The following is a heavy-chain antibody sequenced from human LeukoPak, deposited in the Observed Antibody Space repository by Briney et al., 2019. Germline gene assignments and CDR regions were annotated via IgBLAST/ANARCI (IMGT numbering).Heavy chain of an antibody. J-gene: IGHJ4*02. D-gene: IGHD5-24*01. CDR1: GGSFSGYY. CDR2: INHSGST. V-gene: IGHV4-34*01. Sequence: SETLSLTCAAYGGSFSGYYWSWIRQPPGKGLEWIGEINHSGSTNYNPSLKSRVTISVDTSKNQFSLKLSSVTAADTAVYYCARAPGATDGYNYDYWGQGTLVTVSS. CDR3: ARAPGATDGYNYDY.